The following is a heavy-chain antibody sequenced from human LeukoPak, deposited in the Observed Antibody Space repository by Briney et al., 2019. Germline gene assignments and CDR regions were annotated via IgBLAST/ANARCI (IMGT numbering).Heavy chain of an antibody. D-gene: IGHD5-24*01. J-gene: IGHJ4*02. V-gene: IGHV3-11*01. Sequence: GGCLRLSCAASGFTFSDYYMSWIRQAPGKGLEWVSYISSSGSTIYYADSVKGRFTISRDNAKNSLYLQMNSLRAEDTAVYYCARSDRDGYDYFDYWGQGTLVTVSS. CDR3: ARSDRDGYDYFDY. CDR1: GFTFSDYY. CDR2: ISSSGSTI.